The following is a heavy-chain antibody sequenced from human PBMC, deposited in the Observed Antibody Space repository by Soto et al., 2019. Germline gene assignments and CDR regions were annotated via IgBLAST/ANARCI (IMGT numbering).Heavy chain of an antibody. CDR2: INAGDGVT. Sequence: QVQLEQSGAEVKKPGASVKVSCKASGYPFVSYALHWVRQAPGQSLEWMGWINAGDGVTKYAPKFQGRVIITRDTSARTAYMELTSLRSEDMAVYYCAREPLVAFDIWGQGTLVTVSS. D-gene: IGHD2-15*01. J-gene: IGHJ4*02. V-gene: IGHV1-3*01. CDR3: AREPLVAFDI. CDR1: GYPFVSYA.